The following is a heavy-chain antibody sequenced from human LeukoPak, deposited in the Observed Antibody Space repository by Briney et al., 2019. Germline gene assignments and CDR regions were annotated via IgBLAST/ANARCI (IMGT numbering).Heavy chain of an antibody. J-gene: IGHJ6*02. CDR2: IYTSGST. CDR3: ARDVDTAMVTYGMDV. CDR1: GGSISSYY. D-gene: IGHD5-18*01. V-gene: IGHV4-4*07. Sequence: SETLSLTCTVSGGSISSYYWSWIRQPAGKGLEWIRRIYTSGSTNYNPSLTSRVTMSVDTSKNQFSLKLSSVTAADTAVYYCARDVDTAMVTYGMDVWGQGTTVTVSS.